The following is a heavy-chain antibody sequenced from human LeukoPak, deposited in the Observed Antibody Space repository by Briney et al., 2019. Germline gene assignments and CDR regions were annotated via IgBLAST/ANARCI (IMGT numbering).Heavy chain of an antibody. CDR2: ISSSSSYI. V-gene: IGHV3-21*01. D-gene: IGHD4-17*01. CDR1: GFTFSSYS. CDR3: ASFVPTVTTQGEVLDY. J-gene: IGHJ4*02. Sequence: GGSLGLSCAASGFTFSSYSMNWVRQAPGKGLEWVSSISSSSSYIYYADSVKGRFTISRDNAKNSLYLQMNSLRAEDTAVYYCASFVPTVTTQGEVLDYWGQGTLVTVSS.